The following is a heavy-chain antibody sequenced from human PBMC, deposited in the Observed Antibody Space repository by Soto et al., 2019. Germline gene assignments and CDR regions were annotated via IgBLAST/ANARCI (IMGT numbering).Heavy chain of an antibody. CDR1: GYTFTSYA. Sequence: QVQLVQSGAEVKKPGASVKVSCKASGYTFTSYAMHWVRQAPGQRLEWMGWINAGNGNTKCSQKFQGRVTITRDTSASTAYMELSSLRSEDTAVYYCARADDIVVVPAARQDAFDIWGQGTMVTVSS. CDR3: ARADDIVVVPAARQDAFDI. J-gene: IGHJ3*02. CDR2: INAGNGNT. D-gene: IGHD2-2*01. V-gene: IGHV1-3*01.